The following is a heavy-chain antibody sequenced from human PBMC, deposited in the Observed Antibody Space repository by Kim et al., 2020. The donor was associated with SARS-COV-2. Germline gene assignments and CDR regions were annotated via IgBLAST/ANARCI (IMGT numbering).Heavy chain of an antibody. CDR2: ISYDGSNK. V-gene: IGHV3-30*18. CDR1: GFTFSSYG. Sequence: GGSLRLSCAASGFTFSSYGMHWVRQAPGKGLEWVAVISYDGSNKYYADSVKGRFTISRDNSKNTLYLQMNSLRAEDTAVYYCAKDLDDYGDYGEFDPWGQGTLVTVSS. D-gene: IGHD4-17*01. J-gene: IGHJ5*02. CDR3: AKDLDDYGDYGEFDP.